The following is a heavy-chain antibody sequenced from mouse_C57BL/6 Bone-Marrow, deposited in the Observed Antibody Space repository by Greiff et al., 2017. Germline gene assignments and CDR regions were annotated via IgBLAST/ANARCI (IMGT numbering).Heavy chain of an antibody. V-gene: IGHV1-19*01. CDR1: GYTFTDYY. J-gene: IGHJ2*01. CDR2: INPYNGGT. D-gene: IGHD1-1*01. Sequence: VQLQQSGPVLVKPGASVKMSCKASGYTFTDYYMNWVKQSHGKSLEWIGVINPYNGGTSYNQKFKGKATLTVDKSSSTAYMELNSLTSEDSAVYYCARDYYGSSRDYWGKGTTLTVSS. CDR3: ARDYYGSSRDY.